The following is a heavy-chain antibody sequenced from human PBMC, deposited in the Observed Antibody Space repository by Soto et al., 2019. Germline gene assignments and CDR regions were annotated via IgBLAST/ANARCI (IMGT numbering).Heavy chain of an antibody. V-gene: IGHV3-49*03. CDR2: IRSKVYGETT. CDR1: GFTFPDYA. D-gene: IGHD2-2*01. CDR3: TTAAVTSRYYFHSLDV. Sequence: PGGSLRLSCAASGFTFPDYALTWFRLPPGRGLEWVGFIRSKVYGETTEYAASVKGRFTFSRDDSGSIAYLQMTSLKAEDTAVYYCTTAAVTSRYYFHSLDVWGQGTTVTVSS. J-gene: IGHJ6*02.